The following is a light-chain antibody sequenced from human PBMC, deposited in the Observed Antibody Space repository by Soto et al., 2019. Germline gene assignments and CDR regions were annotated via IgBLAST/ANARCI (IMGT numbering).Light chain of an antibody. Sequence: EIVLTQSPGTLSLSPGERATLSCRASQSVSSSYLAWYQQKPGQAPRLLIYGASSRATGIPDRFSGSGSGTDFTLTISRLEPEDFAVYYSQQYGSSPGPTFGPGTKVDIK. J-gene: IGKJ3*01. V-gene: IGKV3-20*01. CDR1: QSVSSSY. CDR3: QQYGSSPGPT. CDR2: GAS.